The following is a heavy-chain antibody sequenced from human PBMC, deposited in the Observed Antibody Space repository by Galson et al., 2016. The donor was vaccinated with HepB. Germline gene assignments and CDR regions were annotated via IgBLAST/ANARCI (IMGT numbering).Heavy chain of an antibody. V-gene: IGHV3-23*01. J-gene: IGHJ4*02. CDR1: GFTFNIYA. CDR2: IAGSGAPT. CDR3: AKGLYGDSGYFDD. Sequence: SLRLSCAASGFTFNIYAMSWVRQAPGKGLEWVAAIAGSGAPTNYADSVKGRFTISRDNSKNPLYLKMNSLGAEDTAVYYCAKGLYGDSGYFDDWGQGTLVTVSS. D-gene: IGHD4-17*01.